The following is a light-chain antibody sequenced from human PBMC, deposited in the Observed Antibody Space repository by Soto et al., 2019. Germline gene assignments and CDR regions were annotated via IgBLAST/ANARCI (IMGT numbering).Light chain of an antibody. CDR2: GAS. CDR1: QSVSSN. CDR3: QQHNNWPPWT. V-gene: IGKV3-15*01. J-gene: IGKJ1*01. Sequence: EIVMTQSPATLSVSPGERATHSCRASQSVSSNLAWYQQKPGQAPRLLMYGASTRATGILDRFSGSGSGTEFTLTISSLQSEDFAVYYCQQHNNWPPWTFGQGTKVEIK.